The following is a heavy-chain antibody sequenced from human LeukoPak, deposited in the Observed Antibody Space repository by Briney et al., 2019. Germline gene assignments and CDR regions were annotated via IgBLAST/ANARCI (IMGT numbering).Heavy chain of an antibody. CDR2: ISSNGGST. CDR3: VVSYLYAFDI. D-gene: IGHD5-18*01. V-gene: IGHV3-64D*09. Sequence: GGSLRLSCSASGFTFSSYAMHWVRQAPGKGLEYVSAISSNGGSTYYADSVKGRFTISRDNYKDTLNLQMSSLRAEDTAVYYCVVSYLYAFDIWGQGTMVTVSS. CDR1: GFTFSSYA. J-gene: IGHJ3*02.